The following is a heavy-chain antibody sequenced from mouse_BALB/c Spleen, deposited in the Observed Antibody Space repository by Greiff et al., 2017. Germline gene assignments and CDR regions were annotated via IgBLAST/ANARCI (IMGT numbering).Heavy chain of an antibody. D-gene: IGHD2-4*01. J-gene: IGHJ4*01. CDR2: ISSCGSYT. V-gene: IGHV5-6*01. CDR1: GFTFSSYG. CDR3: ARRGITTWGDAMDY. Sequence: EVQLVESGGDLVKPGGSLKLSCAASGFTFSSYGMSWVRQTPDKRLEWVATISSCGSYTYYPDSVKGRFTISRDNAKNTLYLQMSSLKSEDTAMYYCARRGITTWGDAMDYWGQGTSVTVSA.